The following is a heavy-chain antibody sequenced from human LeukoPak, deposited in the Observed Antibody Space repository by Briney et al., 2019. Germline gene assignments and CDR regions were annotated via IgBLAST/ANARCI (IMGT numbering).Heavy chain of an antibody. CDR3: ARETYYYDSSGYDY. CDR2: ISPNSGGT. V-gene: IGHV1-2*02. CDR1: GYTCTGYY. Sequence: ASVKVSCKASGYTCTGYYMHWVRQAPGQGLEWMGWISPNSGGTNYAQKFQGRVTMTRDTSISTAYMELSRLRSDDTPVYYSARETYYYDSSGYDYWGQGTLVTVSS. J-gene: IGHJ4*02. D-gene: IGHD3-22*01.